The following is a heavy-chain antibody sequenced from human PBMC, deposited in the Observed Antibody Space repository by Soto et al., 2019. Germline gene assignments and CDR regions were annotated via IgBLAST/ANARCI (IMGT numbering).Heavy chain of an antibody. CDR2: ISYDGSNK. J-gene: IGHJ6*02. V-gene: IGHV3-30*18. CDR3: ANYDFWSGYRHHYYYGMDV. CDR1: GFTFSSYG. D-gene: IGHD3-3*01. Sequence: PVGSLRLSCAASGFTFSSYGMHWVRQAPGKGLEWVAVISYDGSNKYYADSVKGRFTISRDNSKNTLYLQMNSLRAEDTAVYYCANYDFWSGYRHHYYYGMDVCCPGTTVTVYS.